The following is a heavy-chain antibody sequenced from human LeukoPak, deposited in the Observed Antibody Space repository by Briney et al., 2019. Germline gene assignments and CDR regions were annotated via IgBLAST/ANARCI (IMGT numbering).Heavy chain of an antibody. J-gene: IGHJ4*02. Sequence: PSETLSLTCTVSGGSISSGGYYWSWIRQPPGKGLEWIGYIYHSGSTYYNPSLKSRVTISVDTSKNQFSLKLSSVTAADTAVYYCGRRYSSGTIDYWGQGTLVTVSS. CDR3: GRRYSSGTIDY. D-gene: IGHD6-25*01. CDR1: GGSISSGGYY. CDR2: IYHSGST. V-gene: IGHV4-30-2*02.